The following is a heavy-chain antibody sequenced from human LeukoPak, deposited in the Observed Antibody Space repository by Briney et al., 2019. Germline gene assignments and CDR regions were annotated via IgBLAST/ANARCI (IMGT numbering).Heavy chain of an antibody. CDR1: GGSISSGDYY. D-gene: IGHD2-21*02. Sequence: SQTLSLTCTVSGGSISSGDYYWSWIRQPPGKGLEWIGYIYYSGSTNYNPSLKSRVTISVDTPKNQFSLKLSSVTAADTAVYYCARSGDCGGDCYSPVYYYYYYMDVWGKGTTVTVSS. J-gene: IGHJ6*03. CDR2: IYYSGST. V-gene: IGHV4-30-4*08. CDR3: ARSGDCGGDCYSPVYYYYYYMDV.